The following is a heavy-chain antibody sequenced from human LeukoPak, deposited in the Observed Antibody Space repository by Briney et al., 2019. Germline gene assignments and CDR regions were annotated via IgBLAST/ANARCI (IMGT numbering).Heavy chain of an antibody. CDR2: IYYSGST. J-gene: IGHJ4*02. D-gene: IGHD2-21*02. CDR3: ARHVTYYFDY. Sequence: ASETLSLTCTVSGGSISSSSYYWGWIRQPPGKGLEWIGSIYYSGSTYYNPSLKSRVTISVDTSKNQFSLELSSVTAADTAVYYCARHVTYYFDYWGQGTLVTVSS. CDR1: GGSISSSSYY. V-gene: IGHV4-39*01.